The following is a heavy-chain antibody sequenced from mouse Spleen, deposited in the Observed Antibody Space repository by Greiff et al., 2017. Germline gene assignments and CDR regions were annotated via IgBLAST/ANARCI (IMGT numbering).Heavy chain of an antibody. CDR1: GYTFTSYW. V-gene: IGHV1-7*01. Sequence: VQGVESGAELAKPGASVKLSCKASGYTFTSYWMHWVKQRPGQGLEWIGYINPSSGYTKYNQKFKDKATLTADKSSSTAYMQLSSLTYEDSAVYYCALDSSGYWFAYWGQGTLVTVSA. D-gene: IGHD3-2*01. CDR3: ALDSSGYWFAY. CDR2: INPSSGYT. J-gene: IGHJ3*01.